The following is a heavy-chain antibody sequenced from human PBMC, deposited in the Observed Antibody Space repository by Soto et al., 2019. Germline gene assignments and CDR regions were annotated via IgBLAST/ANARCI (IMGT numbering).Heavy chain of an antibody. CDR3: ARDLGDSSSWYPFDY. V-gene: IGHV1-69*13. CDR2: IIPIFGTA. CDR1: GGTFSSYA. D-gene: IGHD6-13*01. Sequence: ASVKVSCKASGGTFSSYAISWVRQAPGQGLEWMGGIIPIFGTANYAQKFQGRVTITADESTSTAYMELSSLRSEDTAVYYCARDLGDSSSWYPFDYWGQGTLVNVSS. J-gene: IGHJ4*02.